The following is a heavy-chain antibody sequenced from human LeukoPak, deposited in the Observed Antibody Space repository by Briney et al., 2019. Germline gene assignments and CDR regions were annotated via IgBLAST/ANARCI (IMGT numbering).Heavy chain of an antibody. CDR3: ARWRGYWYYFDY. V-gene: IGHV4-39*01. CDR1: GGSISSSSYY. J-gene: IGHJ4*02. D-gene: IGHD3-3*01. Sequence: PSETLSLTCTVSGGSISSSSYYWGWIRQPPGKGLEWIGSIYYSGSTYYNPSLKSRVTISVDTSKNQFSLKLSSVTAADTAVYYCARWRGYWYYFDYWGQGTLVTASS. CDR2: IYYSGST.